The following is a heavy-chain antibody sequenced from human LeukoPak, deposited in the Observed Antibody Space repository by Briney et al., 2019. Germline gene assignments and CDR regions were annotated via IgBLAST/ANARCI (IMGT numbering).Heavy chain of an antibody. CDR1: GYTFTSYG. J-gene: IGHJ2*01. CDR2: ISAYNDNT. D-gene: IGHD2-2*01. CDR3: ARTCSTSCPYWYFDL. Sequence: GASVKVSCKASGYTFTSYGISWVRQAPGQGLEWMGWISAYNDNTNYAQKLQGRVTMTTDTSTSTAYMDLRSLRSDDTAVHYCARTCSTSCPYWYFDLWGRGTLVTVSS. V-gene: IGHV1-18*01.